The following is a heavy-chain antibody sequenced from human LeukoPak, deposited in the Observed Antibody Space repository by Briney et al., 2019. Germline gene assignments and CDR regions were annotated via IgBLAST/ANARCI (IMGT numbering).Heavy chain of an antibody. V-gene: IGHV5-51*01. D-gene: IGHD2-21*02. Sequence: GESLKISCKGSGDSFTNYWIGWVRQMPGKGLEWMGIIHPADSDTRYSPSFQGQVTISADKSISTAYLQWSSLKASDTAMYYCARLLGVVVTASFDYWGQGTLVTVSS. CDR3: ARLLGVVVTASFDY. CDR1: GDSFTNYW. CDR2: IHPADSDT. J-gene: IGHJ4*02.